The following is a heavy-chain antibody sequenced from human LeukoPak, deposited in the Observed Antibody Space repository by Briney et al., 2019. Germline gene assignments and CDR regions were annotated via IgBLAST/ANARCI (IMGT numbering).Heavy chain of an antibody. J-gene: IGHJ1*01. CDR1: GFTFSSYA. Sequence: GRSLRLSCAASGFTFSSYAMHWGRQAPGKGLEWVAVISYDGSNKYYADSVKGRFTISRDNSKDTLYLQMNSLRAEDTAVYYCARDPNYVLLWFGELRDWGQGTLVTVSS. D-gene: IGHD3-10*01. CDR3: ARDPNYVLLWFGELRD. CDR2: ISYDGSNK. V-gene: IGHV3-30*04.